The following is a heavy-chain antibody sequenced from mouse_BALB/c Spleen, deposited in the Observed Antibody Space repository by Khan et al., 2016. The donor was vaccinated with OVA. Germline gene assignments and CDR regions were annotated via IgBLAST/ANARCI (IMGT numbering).Heavy chain of an antibody. CDR2: ISYSGVT. CDR3: ARGNYYGYYFDC. V-gene: IGHV3-2*02. J-gene: IGHJ2*01. Sequence: VQLQESGPGLVKPSQSLSLTCTVTRYSIPSGYAWNWIRQFPGNKLDWMVYISYSGVTSYTPSLKSRISITRDTSKNQFFLQLNSVTAEDTATYYCARGNYYGYYFDCWGQGTTLTVSS. D-gene: IGHD1-1*01. CDR1: RYSIPSGYA.